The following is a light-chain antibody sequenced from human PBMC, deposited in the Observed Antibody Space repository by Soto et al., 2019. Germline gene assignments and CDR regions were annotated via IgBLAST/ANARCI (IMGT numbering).Light chain of an antibody. CDR3: AAWDDGLNGVV. Sequence: QSALTQPPSASGTPGQRVTISCSGSSSNIGSNAVNWYQQLPGTAPKLLTYSNNQRPSGIPDRFSGSKSGTSASLAISGLQSEDEADYYCAAWDDGLNGVVFGGGTKLTVL. V-gene: IGLV1-44*01. J-gene: IGLJ2*01. CDR1: SSNIGSNA. CDR2: SNN.